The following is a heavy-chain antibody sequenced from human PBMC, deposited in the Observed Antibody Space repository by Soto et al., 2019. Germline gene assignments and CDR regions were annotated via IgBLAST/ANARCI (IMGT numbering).Heavy chain of an antibody. CDR1: GFTFSSYG. CDR3: AKEGLRWTDY. V-gene: IGHV3-30*18. Sequence: QVHLVESGGGGVQPGRSLRLSCAASGFTFSSYGMHWVRQAPGKGLEWVGVISYDGRNKYYADSVKGRFPISRDNSKNTVNLQMNSLRADDTAVYYCAKEGLRWTDYWGQGTLVTVSS. D-gene: IGHD4-17*01. J-gene: IGHJ4*02. CDR2: ISYDGRNK.